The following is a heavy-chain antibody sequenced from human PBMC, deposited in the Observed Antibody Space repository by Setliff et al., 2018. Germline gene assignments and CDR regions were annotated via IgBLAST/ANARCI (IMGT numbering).Heavy chain of an antibody. D-gene: IGHD6-13*01. CDR1: GGSFSGYY. CDR3: ARGGRYSSSWYFTEYFQD. J-gene: IGHJ1*01. CDR2: INHSGST. V-gene: IGHV4-34*01. Sequence: NPSETLSLTCAVYGGSFSGYYWSWIRQPPGKGLEWIGEINHSGSTNYNPSLKSRVTISVDTSKNQISLKLSSVTAADTAVYYCARGGRYSSSWYFTEYFQDWGQGTLVTVSS.